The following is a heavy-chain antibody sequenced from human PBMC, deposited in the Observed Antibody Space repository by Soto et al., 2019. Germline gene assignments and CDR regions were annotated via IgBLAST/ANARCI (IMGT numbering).Heavy chain of an antibody. CDR2: IYYSGST. Sequence: KTSETLSLTCTVSGGSISSSSYYWGWIRQPPGTGLEWIGSIYYSGSTYYNPSLKSRVTISVDTSKNQFSLKLSSVTAADTAVYYCARQSAYSSSSSDYYYGMDVWGQGTTVTVSS. CDR1: GGSISSSSYY. CDR3: ARQSAYSSSSSDYYYGMDV. J-gene: IGHJ6*02. V-gene: IGHV4-39*01. D-gene: IGHD6-6*01.